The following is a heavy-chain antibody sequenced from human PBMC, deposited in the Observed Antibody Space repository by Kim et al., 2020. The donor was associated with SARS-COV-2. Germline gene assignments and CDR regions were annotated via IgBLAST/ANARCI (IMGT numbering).Heavy chain of an antibody. CDR2: ISYDGNNQ. V-gene: IGHV3-33*05. Sequence: GGSLRLSCAASGFTFSRYGMHWVRQAPGKGLEWVAVISYDGNNQYYADSVTGRFTISRDNSKNTLYVQMNSLRAEDTALYYCARDTNNVNDYWGQGTLVIVSS. CDR3: ARDTNNVNDY. CDR1: GFTFSRYG. J-gene: IGHJ4*02. D-gene: IGHD1-20*01.